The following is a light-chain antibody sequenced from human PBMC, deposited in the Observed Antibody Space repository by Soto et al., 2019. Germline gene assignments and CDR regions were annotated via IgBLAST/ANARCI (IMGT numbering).Light chain of an antibody. V-gene: IGKV4-1*01. Sequence: DIVMTQSPDSLAVSLGERATINCKSSQSVLYSSTDKNYLAWYQQKSGQPPQLLFYWASTRESRVPDRFSGSGSGTDFTLTISSLQAEDVAVYYCQQYYSTPPTFGQGTKVEI. CDR2: WAS. CDR3: QQYYSTPPT. J-gene: IGKJ1*01. CDR1: QSVLYSSTDKNY.